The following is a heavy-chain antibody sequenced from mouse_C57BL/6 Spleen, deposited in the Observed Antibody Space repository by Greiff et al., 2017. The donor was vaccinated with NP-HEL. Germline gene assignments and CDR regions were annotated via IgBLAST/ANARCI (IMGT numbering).Heavy chain of an antibody. D-gene: IGHD5-1*01. V-gene: IGHV1-55*01. J-gene: IGHJ4*01. CDR2: IYPGSGST. CDR3: AKKGSTYEGYAMDY. Sequence: QVQLKQPGAELVKPGASVKMSCKSSGYTFTSYWITWVKQRPGQGLEWIGDIYPGSGSTNYNEKFKSKATLTVDTSSSTAYMQLSSLTSEDSAVYYCAKKGSTYEGYAMDYWGQGTSVTVSS. CDR1: GYTFTSYW.